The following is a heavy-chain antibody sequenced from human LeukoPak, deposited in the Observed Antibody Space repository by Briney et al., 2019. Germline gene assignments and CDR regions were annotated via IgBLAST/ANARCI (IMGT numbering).Heavy chain of an antibody. D-gene: IGHD6-19*01. CDR3: ARDSSRIAVAGTGGGYYYYGMDV. CDR1: GFTFSSYA. V-gene: IGHV3-23*01. CDR2: ISGSGGST. J-gene: IGHJ6*02. Sequence: PGGSLRLSCAASGFTFSSYAMSWVRQAPGKGLEWVSAISGSGGSTYYADSVKGRFTISRDNSKNTLYLQMNSLRAEDTAVYYCARDSSRIAVAGTGGGYYYYGMDVWGQGTTVTVSS.